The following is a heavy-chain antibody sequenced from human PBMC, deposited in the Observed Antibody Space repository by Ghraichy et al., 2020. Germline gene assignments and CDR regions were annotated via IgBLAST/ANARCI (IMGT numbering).Heavy chain of an antibody. V-gene: IGHV1-69*05. D-gene: IGHD2-15*01. CDR2: IIPIFGTA. CDR1: GGTFSSYA. J-gene: IGHJ6*02. CDR3: ARDQGYGCSGGSCAPLDLYYYYGMDV. Sequence: SVKVSCKASGGTFSSYAISWVRQAPGQGLEWMGGIIPIFGTANYAQKFQGRVTITTDESTSTAYMELSSLRSEDTAVYYCARDQGYGCSGGSCAPLDLYYYYGMDVWGQGTTVTVSS.